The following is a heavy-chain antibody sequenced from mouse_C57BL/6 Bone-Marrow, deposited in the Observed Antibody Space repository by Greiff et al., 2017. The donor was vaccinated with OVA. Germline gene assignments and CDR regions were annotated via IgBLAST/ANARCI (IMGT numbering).Heavy chain of an antibody. Sequence: EVQLQQSGAELVRPGASVKLSCTASGFNIKDDYMHWVKQRPEQGLEWIGWIDPENGDTEYASKFQGKATITADTSSNTAYLQLSSLTSEDTAVYYCSGYDEGAMDYWGQGTSVTVSS. D-gene: IGHD2-2*01. CDR1: GFNIKDDY. J-gene: IGHJ4*01. CDR3: SGYDEGAMDY. V-gene: IGHV14-4*01. CDR2: IDPENGDT.